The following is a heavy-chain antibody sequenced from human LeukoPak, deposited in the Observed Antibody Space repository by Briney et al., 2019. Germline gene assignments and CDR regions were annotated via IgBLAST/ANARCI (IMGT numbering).Heavy chain of an antibody. Sequence: GASVKVSCKASGYTFTSYYMHWVRQAPGQGLEWMGIINPSGGSTSYAQKFQGRVTMTRDMSTSTVYMELSSLRSEDTAVYYCASASSTVTTDFDYWGQGTLVTVSS. CDR3: ASASSTVTTDFDY. J-gene: IGHJ4*02. CDR1: GYTFTSYY. CDR2: INPSGGST. D-gene: IGHD4-17*01. V-gene: IGHV1-46*01.